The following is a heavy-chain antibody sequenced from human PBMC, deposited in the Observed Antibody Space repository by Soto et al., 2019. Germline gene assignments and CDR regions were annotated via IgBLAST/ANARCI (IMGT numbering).Heavy chain of an antibody. CDR1: GGTFSSYT. V-gene: IGHV1-69*02. CDR2: IIPILGIA. D-gene: IGHD2-15*01. CDR3: ASNPYIYCSGGSCYYYYYMDV. J-gene: IGHJ6*03. Sequence: SVKVSCKASGGTFSSYTISWVRQAPGQGLEWMGRIIPILGIANYAQKFQGRVTITADKSTSTAYMELSSLRSEDTAVYYFASNPYIYCSGGSCYYYYYMDVWGKGTTVTVSS.